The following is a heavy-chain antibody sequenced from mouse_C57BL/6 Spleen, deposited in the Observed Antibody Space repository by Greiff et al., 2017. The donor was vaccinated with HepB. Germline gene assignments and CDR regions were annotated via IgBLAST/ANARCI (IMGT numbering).Heavy chain of an antibody. Sequence: QVQLKESGPELVKPGASVKISCKASGYAFSSSWMNWVKQRPGKGLEWIGRIYPGDGDTNYNGKFKGKATLTADKSSSTAYMQLSSLTSEDSAVYFCARSGSKNPLGTFDVWGTGTTVTVSS. CDR2: IYPGDGDT. J-gene: IGHJ1*03. V-gene: IGHV1-82*01. CDR3: ARSGSKNPLGTFDV. D-gene: IGHD1-1*02. CDR1: GYAFSSSW.